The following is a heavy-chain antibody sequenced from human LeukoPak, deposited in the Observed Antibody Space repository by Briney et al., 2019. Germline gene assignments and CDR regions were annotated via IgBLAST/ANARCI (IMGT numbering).Heavy chain of an antibody. CDR2: ISYDGSNK. J-gene: IGHJ4*02. CDR3: AKDFPWGKWELPKDDY. V-gene: IGHV3-30*18. CDR1: GFTFSSYG. D-gene: IGHD1-26*01. Sequence: PGRSLRLSCAASGFTFSSYGMHWVRQAPGKGLEWVAVISYDGSNKYYADSVKGRFTISRDNSKNTLYLQMNSLRAEDTAVYYCAKDFPWGKWELPKDDYWGQGTLVTVSS.